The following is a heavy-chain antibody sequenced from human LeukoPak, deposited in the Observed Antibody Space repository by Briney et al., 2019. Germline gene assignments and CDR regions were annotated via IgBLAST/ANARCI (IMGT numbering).Heavy chain of an antibody. CDR2: FDPEDGET. D-gene: IGHD5-24*01. V-gene: IGHV1-24*01. J-gene: IGHJ4*02. Sequence: WASVKVSCKVSGYTLTELSMHWVRQAPGKGLEWMGGFDPEDGETIYAQKFQGRVTMTEDTSTDTAYMELSSLRSEDTAVYYCAGSFRDGYNLLCVYWGQGALVTVSS. CDR3: AGSFRDGYNLLCVY. CDR1: GYTLTELS.